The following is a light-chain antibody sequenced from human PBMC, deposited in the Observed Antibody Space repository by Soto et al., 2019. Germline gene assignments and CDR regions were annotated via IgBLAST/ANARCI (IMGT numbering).Light chain of an antibody. J-gene: IGLJ2*01. CDR1: SSDVGAYNY. Sequence: QSALTQPASVSGSPGQSITISCTGTSSDVGAYNYVSWYQQHPGKAPKLMIYDVNIRPSGVSNRFSGSKFGNTASLTISGLQAEDEADYYCTSWTTSTTMKFGGGTKVTVL. CDR3: TSWTTSTTMK. V-gene: IGLV2-14*01. CDR2: DVN.